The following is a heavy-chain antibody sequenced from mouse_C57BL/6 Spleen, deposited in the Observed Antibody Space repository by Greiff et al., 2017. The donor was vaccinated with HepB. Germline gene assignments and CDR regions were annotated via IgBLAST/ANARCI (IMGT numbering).Heavy chain of an antibody. Sequence: EVKLMESGPVLVKPGASVKMSCKASGYTFTDYYMNWVKQSHGKSLEWIGVINPYNGGTSYNQKFKGKATLAVDKSSSTAYMELNSLTSEDSAVYYCARRDDYGDYWGQGTTLTVSS. CDR2: INPYNGGT. J-gene: IGHJ2*01. D-gene: IGHD2-4*01. CDR3: ARRDDYGDY. CDR1: GYTFTDYY. V-gene: IGHV1-19*01.